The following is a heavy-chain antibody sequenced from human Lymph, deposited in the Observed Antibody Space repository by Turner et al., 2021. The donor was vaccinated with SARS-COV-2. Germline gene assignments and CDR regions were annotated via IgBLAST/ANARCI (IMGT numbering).Heavy chain of an antibody. CDR3: AKEGLSGRRLQFVPYFAY. V-gene: IGHV3-43*02. Sequence: EVPLVESGGGVVQPGGSLRLALAAPGFTFDDYAMHWVRQAPGKGLEWVSLISGDGGSTYYADSVKGRFTSSRDDSKNSLYLQINSLRTEDTALYYCAKEGLSGRRLQFVPYFAYWGQGTLVSVSS. D-gene: IGHD5-12*01. CDR2: ISGDGGST. J-gene: IGHJ4*02. CDR1: GFTFDDYA.